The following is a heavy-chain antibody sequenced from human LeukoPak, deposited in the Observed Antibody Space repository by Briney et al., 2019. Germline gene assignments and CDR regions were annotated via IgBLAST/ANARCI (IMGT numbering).Heavy chain of an antibody. CDR1: GFTFRAYG. V-gene: IGHV3-23*01. D-gene: IGHD3-22*01. CDR3: AKDYYYDSSGYYYGDAFDI. Sequence: GGSLRLSCAASGFTFRAYGMGWVSQARGKGVEWVSTISGSVGTTSSAASVKGRFTISRDNSKNILYLQVNSLRAGDTAVYYCAKDYYYDSSGYYYGDAFDIWGQGTMVTVSS. CDR2: ISGSVGTT. J-gene: IGHJ3*02.